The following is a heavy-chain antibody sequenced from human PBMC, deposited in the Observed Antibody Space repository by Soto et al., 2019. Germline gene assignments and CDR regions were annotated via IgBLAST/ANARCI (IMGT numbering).Heavy chain of an antibody. V-gene: IGHV3-23*01. J-gene: IGHJ4*02. CDR3: AHAGFSSGWSPSYFDY. D-gene: IGHD6-19*01. CDR2: MSGTGGST. CDR1: GFTFSSYA. Sequence: EVQLLESGGGLVQPGRSLRLSCAASGFTFSSYAMNWVRQAPGKGLEWVSAMSGTGGSTYYADSVKGRFTISRDNSKNARYLQMTRLRVEDTAVFYCAHAGFSSGWSPSYFDYWGQGTLVTVSS.